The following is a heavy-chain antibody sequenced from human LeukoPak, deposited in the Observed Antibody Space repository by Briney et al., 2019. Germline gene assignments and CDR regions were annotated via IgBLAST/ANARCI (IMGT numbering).Heavy chain of an antibody. D-gene: IGHD3-10*01. V-gene: IGHV1-18*01. CDR3: ARAATMVRGVIGGYFDY. CDR1: GYTFTSYG. Sequence: ASVKVSCKASGYTFTSYGTRWVRQAPGQGLEWMGWISAYNGNTNYAQKLQGRVTMTTDTSTSTAYMELRSLRSDDTAVYYCARAATMVRGVIGGYFDYWGQGTLVTVSS. J-gene: IGHJ4*02. CDR2: ISAYNGNT.